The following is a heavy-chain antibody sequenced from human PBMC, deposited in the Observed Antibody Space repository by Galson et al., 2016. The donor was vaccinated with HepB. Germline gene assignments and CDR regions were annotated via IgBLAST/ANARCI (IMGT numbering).Heavy chain of an antibody. Sequence: SETLSLTCAVSGGSISTYYWSWVRQPPGKGLEWIGHIFYSGTTNYNPSLKGQVTMSVDTSKNHFSLKLSSVTAADTAVYYCARDRRYCSGGSCRRLYYLGMDVWGQGTTVTVSS. D-gene: IGHD2-15*01. CDR3: ARDRRYCSGGSCRRLYYLGMDV. CDR2: IFYSGTT. J-gene: IGHJ6*02. V-gene: IGHV4-59*01. CDR1: GGSISTYY.